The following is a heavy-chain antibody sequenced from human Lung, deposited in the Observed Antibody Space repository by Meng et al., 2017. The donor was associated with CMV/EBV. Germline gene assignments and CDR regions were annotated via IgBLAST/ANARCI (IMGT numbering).Heavy chain of an antibody. V-gene: IGHV1-18*01. CDR3: ASGTPGRSYCDY. D-gene: IGHD2-15*01. Sequence: QVTLRQSGPEVKKPGASVRVSCKASGYTFGSYGICWVRQAPGQGLEWMGWFVNYVDTYPAPKFQGRVTMTTDTHTNTAFMELRSLTSDDTAVYYCASGTPGRSYCDYWGQGTLVTVSS. CDR2: FVNYVDT. CDR1: GYTFGSYG. J-gene: IGHJ4*02.